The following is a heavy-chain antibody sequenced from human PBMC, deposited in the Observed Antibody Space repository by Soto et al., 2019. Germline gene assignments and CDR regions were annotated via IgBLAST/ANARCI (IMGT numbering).Heavy chain of an antibody. D-gene: IGHD1-20*01. J-gene: IGHJ4*02. Sequence: SETLALTCTVSSGSISVTNVFWGWVRQPPGKGLEWIGNVEYSGPAYFSASLATRVTFHADTSKNQFSLTLSSVTAADTAVYYCARITGRHLDYWGQGILVTVS. CDR1: SGSISVTNVF. CDR3: ARITGRHLDY. V-gene: IGHV4-39*01. CDR2: VEYSGPA.